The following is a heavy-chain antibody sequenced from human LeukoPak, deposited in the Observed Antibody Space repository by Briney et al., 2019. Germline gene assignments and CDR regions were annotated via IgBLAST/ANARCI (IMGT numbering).Heavy chain of an antibody. V-gene: IGHV4-39*01. CDR1: GFTFSSYA. CDR2: IYYSGST. CDR3: ARLRTLVRTEAPYYYYYMDV. Sequence: GSLRLSCAASGFTFSSYAMSWVRQPPGKGLEWIGSIYYSGSTYYNPSLKSRVTISVDTSKNQFSLRLSSVTAADTAVYYCARLRTLVRTEAPYYYYYMDVWGKGTTVTISS. D-gene: IGHD3-10*01. J-gene: IGHJ6*03.